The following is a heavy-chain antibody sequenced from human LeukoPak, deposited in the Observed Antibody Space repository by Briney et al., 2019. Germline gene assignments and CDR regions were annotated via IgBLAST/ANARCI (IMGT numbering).Heavy chain of an antibody. CDR1: GGSISNSSYY. V-gene: IGHV4-39*07. D-gene: IGHD2-2*01. CDR2: IYYSGST. J-gene: IGHJ5*02. CDR3: ARENHEVPAAIGGNWFDP. Sequence: KPSETLSLTCSVSGGSISNSSYYWGWIRQPPGKGLEWIGSIYYSGSTYYNPSLKSRVTISVDTSKNQFSLKLSSVTAADTAVYYCARENHEVPAAIGGNWFDPWGQGTLVTVSS.